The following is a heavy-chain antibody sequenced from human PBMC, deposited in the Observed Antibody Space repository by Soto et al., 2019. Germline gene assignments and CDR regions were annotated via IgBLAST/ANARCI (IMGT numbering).Heavy chain of an antibody. J-gene: IGHJ6*02. D-gene: IGHD6-6*01. CDR2: IWYDGSNK. V-gene: IGHV3-33*01. CDR1: GFTFSSYG. CDR3: ARVMSSSSDVPQKKKLDYGMDV. Sequence: GGSLRLSCAASGFTFSSYGMHWVRQAPGKGLEWVAVIWYDGSNKYYADSVKGRFTISRDNSKNTLYLQMNSLRAEDTAVYYCARVMSSSSDVPQKKKLDYGMDVWGQGTTVTVSS.